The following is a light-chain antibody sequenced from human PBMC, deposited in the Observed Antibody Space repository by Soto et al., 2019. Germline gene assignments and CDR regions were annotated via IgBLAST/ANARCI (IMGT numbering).Light chain of an antibody. CDR1: QSISSS. V-gene: IGKV1-39*01. Sequence: DIQMTQSPSSLSASVGDRVTITCRTSQSISSSLNWYQQKPGKAPKFLIYAASSLQSGVPSRFSGSGSGTEFTLTISSLQPDDFATYYCQQYNSYSEAFGQGTKVDIK. CDR3: QQYNSYSEA. J-gene: IGKJ1*01. CDR2: AAS.